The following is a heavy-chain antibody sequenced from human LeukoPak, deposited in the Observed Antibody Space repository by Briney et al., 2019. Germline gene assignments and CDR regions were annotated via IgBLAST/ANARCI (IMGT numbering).Heavy chain of an antibody. CDR1: GYTFTSYG. CDR2: ISAYNGNT. Sequence: ASVKVSCKASGYTFTSYGISWVRQAPGQGLEWMGWISAYNGNTNYAQKLQGRVTMTTDTSTSTAYMELRSLRSGDTAVYYCATSQGYQLTNAFDIWGQGTMVTVSS. D-gene: IGHD2-2*01. J-gene: IGHJ3*02. V-gene: IGHV1-18*01. CDR3: ATSQGYQLTNAFDI.